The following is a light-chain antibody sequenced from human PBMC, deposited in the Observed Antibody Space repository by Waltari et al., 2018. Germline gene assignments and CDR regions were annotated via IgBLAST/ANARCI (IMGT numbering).Light chain of an antibody. V-gene: IGKV2-28*01. J-gene: IGKJ4*01. CDR3: MQALQTPLT. CDR1: QSLLHSDGYNY. CDR2: LGS. Sequence: DIVMTQSPLSLPVTPGEPASISCRSSQSLLHSDGYNYLDWYLQKPGQSPHLLIYLGSNRASGVPDRFRGSCSGTDFTLKISRVEAEDVGNYFCMQALQTPLTFGGGTKVEIK.